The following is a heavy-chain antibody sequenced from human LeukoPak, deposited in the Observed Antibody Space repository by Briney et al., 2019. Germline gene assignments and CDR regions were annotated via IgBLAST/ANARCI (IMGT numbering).Heavy chain of an antibody. CDR2: INSDGSST. Sequence: GGSLRLSCAASGFTFSSYWMHWVRQAPGKGLVWVSRINSDGSSTSYADSVKGRVTISRDNAKNTLYLQMNSLRAEDTAVYYCAGDRGLERYFDYWGQGTLVTVSS. CDR3: AGDRGLERYFDY. J-gene: IGHJ4*02. V-gene: IGHV3-74*01. CDR1: GFTFSSYW. D-gene: IGHD1-1*01.